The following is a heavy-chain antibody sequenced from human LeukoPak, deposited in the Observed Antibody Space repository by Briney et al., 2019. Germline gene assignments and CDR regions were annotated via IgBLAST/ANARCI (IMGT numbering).Heavy chain of an antibody. V-gene: IGHV4-34*01. D-gene: IGHD6-19*01. CDR3: ARVGYISGWYPFDF. CDR2: INHTGRT. CDR1: GGSFSANY. Sequence: SETLSLTCAVSGGSFSANYWSWIRQPPGEGPGWIGEINHTGRTNYNPSLKSRVTISVDMSKNQFSLKLSSVTAADTAVYYCARVGYISGWYPFDFWGLGTLVIVSS. J-gene: IGHJ4*02.